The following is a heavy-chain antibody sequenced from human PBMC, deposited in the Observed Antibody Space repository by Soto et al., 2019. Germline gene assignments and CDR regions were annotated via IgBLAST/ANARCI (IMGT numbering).Heavy chain of an antibody. D-gene: IGHD3-3*01. V-gene: IGHV1-18*01. CDR1: GYTFTSYG. CDR3: ARAVTYYDFWSGPMDV. Sequence: ASVKVSCKASGYTFTSYGISWVRQAPGQGLEWMGWISAYNGNTNYAQKLQGRVTMTTDTSTSTAYMELRSLRSDDTAVYYCARAVTYYDFWSGPMDVWGKGTTVTAPQ. CDR2: ISAYNGNT. J-gene: IGHJ6*04.